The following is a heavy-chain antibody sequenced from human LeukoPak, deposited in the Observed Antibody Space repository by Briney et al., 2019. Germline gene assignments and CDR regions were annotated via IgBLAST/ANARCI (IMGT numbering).Heavy chain of an antibody. J-gene: IGHJ6*03. CDR1: GGTFSSYA. CDR3: ARVTTVTFRMDYYYYMDV. Sequence: SVKVSCKASGGTFSSYAISWVRQAPGQGLEWMGGIIPIFGTANYAQKFQGRVTITADESTSTAYMELSSLRSEDTAVYYCARVTTVTFRMDYYYYMDVWGKGTTVTISS. V-gene: IGHV1-69*13. CDR2: IIPIFGTA. D-gene: IGHD4-17*01.